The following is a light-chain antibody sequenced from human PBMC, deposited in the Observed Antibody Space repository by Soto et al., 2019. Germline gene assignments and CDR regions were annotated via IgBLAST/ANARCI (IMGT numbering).Light chain of an antibody. CDR3: LLHYAGAWV. Sequence: QAVVTQEPSLTVSPGGTVTLTCASSTGAVTSGYYPNWFQQKTGQAPRTLIYRTSNKEHWTPARVSGSLLGGKAALTLSGVQPEDEAEYYCLLHYAGAWVFGGGTKLTVL. CDR1: TGAVTSGYY. V-gene: IGLV7-43*01. CDR2: RTS. J-gene: IGLJ3*02.